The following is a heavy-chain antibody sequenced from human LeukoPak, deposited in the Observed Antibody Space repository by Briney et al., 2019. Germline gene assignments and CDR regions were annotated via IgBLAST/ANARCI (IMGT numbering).Heavy chain of an antibody. Sequence: GGSLRLSCAAPGFTFSSYSMNWVRQAPGKGLEWVSYISSSSSTIYYADSVKGRFTISRDNAKNSLYLQMNSLRAEDTAVYYCASDSTAPGDYWGQGTLVTVSS. CDR3: ASDSTAPGDY. J-gene: IGHJ4*02. V-gene: IGHV3-48*01. D-gene: IGHD1-26*01. CDR2: ISSSSSTI. CDR1: GFTFSSYS.